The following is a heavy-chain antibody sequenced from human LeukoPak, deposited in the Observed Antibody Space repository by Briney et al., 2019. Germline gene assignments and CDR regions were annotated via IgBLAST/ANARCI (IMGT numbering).Heavy chain of an antibody. V-gene: IGHV4-4*02. J-gene: IGHJ4*02. D-gene: IGHD1-26*01. CDR3: TRESGAFSPFGF. CDR1: GGSIITTNW. CDR2: VHLNGAT. Sequence: SETLSLTCGASGGSIITTNWWSWVRQPPGKGLEWIGEVHLNGATSYNPSLESRVSMSIDKSKNQLSLKLSSVTAADTATYYCTRESGAFSPFGFWGQGTLVTVSS.